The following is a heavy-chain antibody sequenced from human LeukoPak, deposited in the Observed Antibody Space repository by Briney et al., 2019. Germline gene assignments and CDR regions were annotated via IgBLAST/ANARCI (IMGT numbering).Heavy chain of an antibody. CDR3: VRAIGGAGSY. J-gene: IGHJ4*02. Sequence: GGSLRLSCAASGFTFSTYTMYWVRHPPGKRLEWVSIIGSSGGGIHYADSVKGRFTISRDNSKNALYLQMNSLRAEDTAMFYCVRAIGGAGSYWGQGTLVTVSS. D-gene: IGHD6-13*01. CDR2: IGSSGGGI. CDR1: GFTFSTYT. V-gene: IGHV3-23*01.